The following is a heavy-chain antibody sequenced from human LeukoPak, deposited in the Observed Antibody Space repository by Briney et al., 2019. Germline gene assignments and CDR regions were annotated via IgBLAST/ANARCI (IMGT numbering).Heavy chain of an antibody. Sequence: GGSLRLSCAASGFTFSSYSMNWVRQAPGKGLEWVSYISSSSSTIYYADSVKGRFTISRDNAKNSLYLQMNSLRAEDTAAYYCARVRGLTTVTTSYWGQGTLVTVSS. V-gene: IGHV3-48*01. D-gene: IGHD4-4*01. CDR1: GFTFSSYS. J-gene: IGHJ4*02. CDR3: ARVRGLTTVTTSY. CDR2: ISSSSSTI.